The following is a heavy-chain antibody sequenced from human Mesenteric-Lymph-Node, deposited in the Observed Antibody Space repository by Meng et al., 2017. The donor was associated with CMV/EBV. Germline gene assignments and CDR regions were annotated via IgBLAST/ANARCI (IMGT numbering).Heavy chain of an antibody. Sequence: GESLKISCAASGFTFSGYEMNWVRQAPGKGLEWVSYISSSGSTIYYADSVKGRFTISRDNAKNSLYLQMNSLRAEDTAVYYCARSTGFTSGWYFSGYFDYWGQGTLVTVSS. J-gene: IGHJ4*02. CDR2: ISSSGSTI. CDR1: GFTFSGYE. CDR3: ARSTGFTSGWYFSGYFDY. V-gene: IGHV3-48*03. D-gene: IGHD6-19*01.